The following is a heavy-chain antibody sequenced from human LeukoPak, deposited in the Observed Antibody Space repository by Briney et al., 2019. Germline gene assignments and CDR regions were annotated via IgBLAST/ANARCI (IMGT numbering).Heavy chain of an antibody. V-gene: IGHV4-38-2*02. D-gene: IGHD6-13*01. CDR2: VYYKGTT. Sequence: KPSETLSLTCTVSGYSISSGYYWGWIRQPPGKGLEWIGSVYYKGTTQYNPSLKSRATMSVDTSNNRFSLSLTSATAADTGMYYCVRWSSSWENNWFDPWGQGILVTVSS. CDR1: GYSISSGYY. CDR3: VRWSSSWENNWFDP. J-gene: IGHJ5*02.